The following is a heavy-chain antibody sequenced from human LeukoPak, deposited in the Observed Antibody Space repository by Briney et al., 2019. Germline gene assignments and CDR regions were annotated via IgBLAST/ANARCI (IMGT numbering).Heavy chain of an antibody. J-gene: IGHJ5*02. V-gene: IGHV4-34*01. CDR2: INHSGST. D-gene: IGHD1-1*01. CDR3: ARQGILPGGTNWFDP. Sequence: SETLSLTCAVYGGSFSGYYWSWIRQPPGKGLEWIGEINHSGSTNHNPSLKSRVTISVDTSKNQFSLKLSSVTAADTAVYYCARQGILPGGTNWFDPWGQGTLVTVSS. CDR1: GGSFSGYY.